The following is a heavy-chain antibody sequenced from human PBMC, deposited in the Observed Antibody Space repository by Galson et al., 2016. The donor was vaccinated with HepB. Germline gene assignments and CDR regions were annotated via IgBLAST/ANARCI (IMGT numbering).Heavy chain of an antibody. CDR2: IFSGDAT. V-gene: IGHV3-53*01. CDR3: EGYSDPFDI. Sequence: SLRLSCAASGFSVSGKYMSWARQAPGKGLEWVSAIFSGDATYYRDSVKGRFTISRDTSKNTLYLQMNNRRAEDTAIYYCEGYSDPFDIWGQGTMVTVSS. CDR1: GFSVSGKY. J-gene: IGHJ3*02. D-gene: IGHD3-22*01.